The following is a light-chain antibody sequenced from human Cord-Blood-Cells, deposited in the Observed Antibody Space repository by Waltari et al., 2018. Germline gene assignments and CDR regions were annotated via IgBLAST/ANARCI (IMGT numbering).Light chain of an antibody. CDR1: QRLLHSNGYNY. Sequence: IVMTQSPLSLPVTPGEPASISCRSRQRLLHSNGYNYLDWYLQKPGQSPQLLIYLGSNRASGVPDRFSGSGSGTDFTLKISRVEAEDVGVYYCMQALQTPFTFGPGTKVDIK. J-gene: IGKJ3*01. CDR3: MQALQTPFT. V-gene: IGKV2-28*01. CDR2: LGS.